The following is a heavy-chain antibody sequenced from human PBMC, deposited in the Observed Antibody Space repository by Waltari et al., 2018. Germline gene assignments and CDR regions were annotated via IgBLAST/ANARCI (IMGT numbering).Heavy chain of an antibody. D-gene: IGHD3-10*01. J-gene: IGHJ6*02. V-gene: IGHV3-74*01. CDR1: GVPFSSYW. CDR2: INSDGIIT. Sequence: EVQLVESGGDLVQPGGSLRLPCAASGVPFSSYWMHWVRQAPGKGLVWVSRINSDGIITTYADSVKGRFTISRDNAKNTLYLQMNSLRAEDTAVYYCARQWFRDVWGQGTTVTVSS. CDR3: ARQWFRDV.